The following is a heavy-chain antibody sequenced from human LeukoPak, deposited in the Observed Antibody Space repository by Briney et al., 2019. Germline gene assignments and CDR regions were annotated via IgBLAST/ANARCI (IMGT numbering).Heavy chain of an antibody. J-gene: IGHJ6*02. CDR3: ARGMAGTPYYYGMDV. Sequence: ASVKVSCKASGYTFTSYGMSWVRQAPGQGLEWMGWISAYNGNTNYAQKLQGRVTMTTDTSTSTAYMELRSLRSDDTAVYYCARGMAGTPYYYGMDVWGQGTTVTVSS. V-gene: IGHV1-18*01. D-gene: IGHD6-19*01. CDR2: ISAYNGNT. CDR1: GYTFTSYG.